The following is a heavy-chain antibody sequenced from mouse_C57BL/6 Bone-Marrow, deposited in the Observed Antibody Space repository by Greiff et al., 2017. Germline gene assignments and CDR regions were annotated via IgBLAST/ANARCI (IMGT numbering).Heavy chain of an antibody. CDR1: GYTFTSYW. V-gene: IGHV1-59*01. CDR3: ARDYYSDY. J-gene: IGHJ2*01. CDR2: IDPSDSYT. Sequence: QVQLQQPGAELVRPGTSVKLSCKASGYTFTSYWMHWVKQRPGQGLEWIGVIDPSDSYTNYNQKFKGKATLTVDTSSSTAYMQLSSLTSEDSAVYYCARDYYSDYWGQGTTLTVSS.